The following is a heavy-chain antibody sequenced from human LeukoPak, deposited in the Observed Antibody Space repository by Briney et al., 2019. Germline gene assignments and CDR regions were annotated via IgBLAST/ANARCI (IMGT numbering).Heavy chain of an antibody. CDR3: ARRQGCSSTSCPPDY. J-gene: IGHJ4*02. V-gene: IGHV5-51*01. CDR2: IYPGGSDT. CDR1: GYSFNTYW. Sequence: PGESLKISCRGSGYSFNTYWIGWVRQMPGKGLEWMGIIYPGGSDTRYSPPFQGQVTMSADKSINTAYLQWSSLKASDTAMYYCARRQGCSSTSCPPDYWGQGTLVTVSS. D-gene: IGHD2-2*01.